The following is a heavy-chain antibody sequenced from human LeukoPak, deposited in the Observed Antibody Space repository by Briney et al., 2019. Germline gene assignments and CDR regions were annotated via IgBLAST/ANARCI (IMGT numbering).Heavy chain of an antibody. CDR1: GFTFSSYW. D-gene: IGHD3-16*01. CDR2: INHNGNVN. J-gene: IGHJ6*02. CDR3: ARGGGLDV. Sequence: PGGSLRISCAASGFTFSSYWMNWARQAPGKGLEWVASINHNGNVNYYVDSVKGRFTISRDNAKNSLYLQMSNLRAEDTAVYSCARGGGLDVWGQGATVTVSS. V-gene: IGHV3-7*03.